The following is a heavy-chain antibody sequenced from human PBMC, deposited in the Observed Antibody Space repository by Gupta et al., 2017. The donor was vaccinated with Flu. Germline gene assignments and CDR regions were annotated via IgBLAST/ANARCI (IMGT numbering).Heavy chain of an antibody. CDR2: SYHSGST. CDR3: ARDVGYFDY. D-gene: IGHD1-26*01. Sequence: QVQLQESGPGLVKPSGTLSLTCAVSGDSISSSYWWSWVRQPPGKGLEWIGESYHSGSTNYNPSLKSRVTILVDKSKKEFSLKMRSVTAADTAVYYCARDVGYFDYWGQGTLVTVSS. CDR1: GDSISSSYW. J-gene: IGHJ4*02. V-gene: IGHV4-4*02.